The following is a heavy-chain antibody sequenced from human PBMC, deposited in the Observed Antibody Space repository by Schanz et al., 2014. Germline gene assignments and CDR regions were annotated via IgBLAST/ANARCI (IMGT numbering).Heavy chain of an antibody. J-gene: IGHJ3*02. CDR3: AKRCSSTSCSHGAFDI. CDR2: IYSDGRT. D-gene: IGHD2-2*01. CDR1: GFTVSSNY. Sequence: EVQLVESGGGLIQPGGSLRLSCVASGFTVSSNYMSWVRQAPGKGLEWVSVIYSDGRTYYGDSVKGRFTIFRDNSKNTLYLQMNSLRDEDTAMYYCAKRCSSTSCSHGAFDIWGQGTMVTVSS. V-gene: IGHV3-53*01.